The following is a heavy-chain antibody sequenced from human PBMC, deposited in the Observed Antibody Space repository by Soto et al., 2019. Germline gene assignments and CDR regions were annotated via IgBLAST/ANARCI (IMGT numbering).Heavy chain of an antibody. Sequence: PSETLSLTCTVSGGSISSYYWSWIRQPPGKGLEWIGYIYYSGSTNYNPSLKSRVTISVDTSKNQFSLKLSSVTAADTAVYYCARDRRPTATNYYYGMDVWGQGTTVTVSS. J-gene: IGHJ6*02. CDR3: ARDRRPTATNYYYGMDV. CDR1: GGSISSYY. V-gene: IGHV4-59*01. D-gene: IGHD2-21*02. CDR2: IYYSGST.